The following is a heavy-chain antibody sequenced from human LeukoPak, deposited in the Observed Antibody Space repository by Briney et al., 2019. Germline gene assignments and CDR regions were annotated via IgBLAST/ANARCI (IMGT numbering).Heavy chain of an antibody. V-gene: IGHV1-69*05. Sequence: ASVKVSCKASGYTFTGYYMHWVRQAPGQGLEWMGGIIPIFGTANYAQKFQGRVTITTDESTSTAYMELSSLRSEDTAVYYCARGIVVAFDAFDIWGQGTMVTVSS. CDR1: GYTFTGYY. CDR3: ARGIVVAFDAFDI. J-gene: IGHJ3*02. D-gene: IGHD3-22*01. CDR2: IIPIFGTA.